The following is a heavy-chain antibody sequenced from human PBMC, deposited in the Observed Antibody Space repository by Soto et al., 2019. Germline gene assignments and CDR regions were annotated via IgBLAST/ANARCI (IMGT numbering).Heavy chain of an antibody. CDR3: AREPPYPSYCSSTSCYGDYFDY. Sequence: GASMKLSCKASGGTFSSYTISWVRQAPGQGLGWMGRIIPILGIANNAQKFQGRVTITADKSTSTAYMELSSLRSEDTAVYYCAREPPYPSYCSSTSCYGDYFDYWGQGTLVTVSS. CDR1: GGTFSSYT. J-gene: IGHJ4*02. V-gene: IGHV1-69*04. CDR2: IIPILGIA. D-gene: IGHD2-2*01.